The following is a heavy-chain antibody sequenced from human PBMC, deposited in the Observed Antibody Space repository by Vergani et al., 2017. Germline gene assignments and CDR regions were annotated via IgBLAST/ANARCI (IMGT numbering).Heavy chain of an antibody. CDR1: GYTFTSYA. V-gene: IGHV1-3*04. D-gene: IGHD3-10*01. CDR3: ARTLRMVRGVICTLDY. Sequence: QVQLVQSGAEVKKPGASVKVSCKASGYTFTSYAMHWVRQAPGQRLEWMGWINTGNGNTKYSQKFQGRVTITRDTSASTAYMELSSLRSEDTAVYYCARTLRMVRGVICTLDYWGQGTLVTVSS. CDR2: INTGNGNT. J-gene: IGHJ4*02.